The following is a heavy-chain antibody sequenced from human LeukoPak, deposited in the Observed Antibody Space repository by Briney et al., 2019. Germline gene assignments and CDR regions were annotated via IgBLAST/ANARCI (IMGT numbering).Heavy chain of an antibody. CDR1: GFTFSSYA. V-gene: IGHV3-23*01. J-gene: IGHJ4*02. D-gene: IGHD2-2*01. Sequence: GGSLRLSCAASGFTFSSYAMSWVRQAPGKGLEWVSAVSGSGGSTYYADSVKGRFTISRDNSKNTLYLQMNSLRAEDTAVYYCAKGPYAGVYYFDYWGQGTLVTVSS. CDR2: VSGSGGST. CDR3: AKGPYAGVYYFDY.